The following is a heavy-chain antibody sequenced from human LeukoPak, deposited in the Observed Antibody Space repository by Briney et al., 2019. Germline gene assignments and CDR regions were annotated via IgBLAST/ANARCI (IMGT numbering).Heavy chain of an antibody. V-gene: IGHV5-51*01. D-gene: IGHD4-17*01. CDR3: ARLPYGDYGGGYFDY. Sequence: GESLKISCKGSGYSFTSYWIGWVRQMPGKGLEWMGIIYPGDSDTRYSPSFQGQVTISADKSISTAYLQWSSLKASDTAMYYCARLPYGDYGGGYFDYWGQGTLVTVSS. CDR2: IYPGDSDT. CDR1: GYSFTSYW. J-gene: IGHJ4*02.